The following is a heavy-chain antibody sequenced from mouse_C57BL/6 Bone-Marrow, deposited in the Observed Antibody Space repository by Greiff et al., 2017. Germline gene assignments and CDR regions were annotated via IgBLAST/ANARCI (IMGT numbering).Heavy chain of an antibody. V-gene: IGHV5-9*01. CDR2: IGGGGGNT. J-gene: IGHJ1*03. CDR3: SRQVTTVLATKYFDV. Sequence: EVMLVESGGGLVKPGGSLKLSCAASGFTFSSYTMSWVRQTPEKRLQWVAAIGGGGGNTYYPDSVKGRFTISRDNDKNILYLQMSSLRSEDTALYYCSRQVTTVLATKYFDVWGTGTTVTVSS. CDR1: GFTFSSYT. D-gene: IGHD1-1*01.